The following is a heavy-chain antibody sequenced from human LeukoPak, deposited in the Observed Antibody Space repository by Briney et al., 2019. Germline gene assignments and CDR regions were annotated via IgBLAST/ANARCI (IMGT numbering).Heavy chain of an antibody. CDR3: ARDRGGFGELFGY. CDR1: GFTFSSYE. Sequence: GGSLRLSCAASGFTFSSYEMSWVRQAPGKGLEWVSYISSSGSTIYYADPVKGRFTISRDNAKNSLYLQMNSLRAEDTAVYYCARDRGGFGELFGYWGQGTLVTVSS. J-gene: IGHJ4*02. V-gene: IGHV3-48*03. CDR2: ISSSGSTI. D-gene: IGHD3-10*01.